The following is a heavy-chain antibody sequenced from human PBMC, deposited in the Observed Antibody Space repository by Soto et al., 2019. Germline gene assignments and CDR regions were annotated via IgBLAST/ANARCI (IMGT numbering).Heavy chain of an antibody. J-gene: IGHJ4*02. Sequence: AGGSLRLSCEASGFTFGDYAMTWVRQAPGKGLECVSGMSGLPRSTSYAHTVRDRITISRDNSKNSPYLQTDRMTVEDTALYYSAKVGGNLMSSYAFDSWGQGTQVT. V-gene: IGHV3-23*01. CDR1: GFTFGDYA. CDR3: AKVGGNLMSSYAFDS. CDR2: MSGLPRST. D-gene: IGHD1-26*01.